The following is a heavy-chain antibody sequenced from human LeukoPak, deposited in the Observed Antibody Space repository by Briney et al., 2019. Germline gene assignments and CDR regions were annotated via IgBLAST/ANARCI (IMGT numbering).Heavy chain of an antibody. CDR1: GFTFSSYG. D-gene: IGHD3-10*01. J-gene: IGHJ4*02. CDR2: ISGSGGST. V-gene: IGHV3-23*01. CDR3: AKMRDYGSGSYRVFDY. Sequence: GGPLRLSCAASGFTFSSYGMSWVRQAPGKGLEWVSAISGSGGSTYYADSVKGRFTISRDNSKNTLYLQMNSLRAEDTAVYYCAKMRDYGSGSYRVFDYWGQGTLVTVSS.